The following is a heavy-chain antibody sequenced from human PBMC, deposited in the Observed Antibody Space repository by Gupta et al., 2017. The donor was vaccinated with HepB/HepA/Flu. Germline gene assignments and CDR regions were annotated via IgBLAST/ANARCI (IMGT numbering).Heavy chain of an antibody. Sequence: EVQLVASGGGLVPPGGSLRLSCAASGFTFSNSAMHWVRQAPGKGLEWVSYINASGQTTFYADSVKGRFIISRDNVKNSLFLQMNRLRDDDTAIYYCTKDDYWGQGTLVTVSS. CDR3: TKDDY. J-gene: IGHJ4*02. CDR1: GFTFSNSA. V-gene: IGHV3-48*02. CDR2: INASGQTT.